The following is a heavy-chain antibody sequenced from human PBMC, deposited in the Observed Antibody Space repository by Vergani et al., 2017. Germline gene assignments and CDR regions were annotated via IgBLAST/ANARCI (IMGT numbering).Heavy chain of an antibody. V-gene: IGHV3-21*04. CDR1: GFTFSSYS. D-gene: IGHD2-2*01. J-gene: IGHJ3*02. Sequence: EVQLVESGGGLVKHGGSLRLFCAASGFTFSSYSKNWVRQAPGKGLEWGTTFSSSSSYIYYADSVKGRFTISRDNAKNALYLQMNSLRAEDTALYYCAKDLRRIGVVPAAIEVYAFDIWGQGTMVTVSS. CDR3: AKDLRRIGVVPAAIEVYAFDI. CDR2: FSSSSSYI.